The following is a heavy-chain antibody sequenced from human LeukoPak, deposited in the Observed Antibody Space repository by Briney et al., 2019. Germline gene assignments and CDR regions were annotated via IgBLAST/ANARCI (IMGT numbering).Heavy chain of an antibody. V-gene: IGHV3-30*04. CDR3: ASYGSGSYYNFDY. D-gene: IGHD3-10*01. CDR1: AFTFSRYA. CDR2: ISYDGSHK. Sequence: PGGSLRLSCAASAFTFSRYAMHWVRQAPGKGLECVTLISYDGSHKDYADSVKGRFTISRDNSKNTLYLQMNSLRAEDTAVYYCASYGSGSYYNFDYWGQGTLVTVSS. J-gene: IGHJ4*02.